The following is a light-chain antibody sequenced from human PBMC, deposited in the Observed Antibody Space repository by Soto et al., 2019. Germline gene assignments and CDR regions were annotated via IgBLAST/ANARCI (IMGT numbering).Light chain of an antibody. J-gene: IGKJ1*01. CDR1: QSISNW. CDR2: KAS. Sequence: DIQMTQSPSTVSASVGDRVTITCRASQSISNWLAWYQQKPGKAPKLLIYKASNLESGVPSRFSGSGSGTEFTLTIISLQPDDFATYYCQQYNTWTFGQGTKVEIK. CDR3: QQYNTWT. V-gene: IGKV1-5*03.